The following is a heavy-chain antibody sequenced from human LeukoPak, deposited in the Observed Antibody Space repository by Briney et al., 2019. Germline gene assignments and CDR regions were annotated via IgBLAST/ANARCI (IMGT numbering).Heavy chain of an antibody. J-gene: IGHJ4*02. D-gene: IGHD3-22*01. CDR1: GYTFSSFS. CDR2: ISVRSNYI. V-gene: IGHV3-21*01. CDR3: VRLRRNYDSSGYYYYYDY. Sequence: GGSLRLSCVASGYTFSSFSINWVRQAPGKGLEWVSSISVRSNYIYYADSVRGRFSISRDDARNSLYLQIDSLRGDDTAVYYCVRLRRNYDSSGYYYYYDYWGQGTLVTVPS.